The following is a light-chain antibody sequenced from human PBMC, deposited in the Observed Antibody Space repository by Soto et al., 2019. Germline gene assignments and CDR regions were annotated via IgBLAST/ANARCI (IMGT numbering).Light chain of an antibody. CDR3: RWYDTTTLS. J-gene: IGKJ1*01. CDR1: QSVLYSSNNKNH. CDR2: WSS. Sequence: VIRVSANTVDLSRGRRATNNNKSSQSVLYSSNNKNHLAWYQQKAGQPPKLLMYWSSTRESGVPDRFSGSGSGTDFTFTISSLYAEGVAVYYSRWYDTTTLSFDHGAEVDNK. V-gene: IGKV4-1*01.